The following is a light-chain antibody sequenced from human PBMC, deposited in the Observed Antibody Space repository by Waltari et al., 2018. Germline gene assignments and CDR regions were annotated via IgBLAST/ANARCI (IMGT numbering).Light chain of an antibody. J-gene: IGLJ3*02. V-gene: IGLV2-23*01. Sequence: QSALTQPASVSASPGQSITISCTGTSSDLGRFDLVPWFQQHPDEAPRLIIYEASKRPSGVSSRFSGSKTGATASLTISGLQAEDEAGCYCCSYAGSSSWVVGGGTQLTVL. CDR1: SSDLGRFDL. CDR3: CSYAGSSSWV. CDR2: EAS.